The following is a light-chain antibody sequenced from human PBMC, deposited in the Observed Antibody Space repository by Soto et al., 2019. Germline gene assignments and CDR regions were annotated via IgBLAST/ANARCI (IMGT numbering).Light chain of an antibody. V-gene: IGLV1-44*01. CDR2: NNN. J-gene: IGLJ1*01. Sequence: QSVQTQPPSASGTPGQRVTISCSGSNSNIGRNTVNWYQQVPGTAPKLLIYNNNQRPSGVPDRFSGSKSGTSASLAIIGLQSEDEADYYCAAWDDGLNGSVFGAGTKVTVL. CDR1: NSNIGRNT. CDR3: AAWDDGLNGSV.